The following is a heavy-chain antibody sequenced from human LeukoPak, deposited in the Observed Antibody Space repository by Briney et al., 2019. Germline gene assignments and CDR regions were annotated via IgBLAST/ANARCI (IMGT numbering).Heavy chain of an antibody. V-gene: IGHV4-39*02. J-gene: IGHJ4*02. Sequence: SETLSLTCTVSSGSIRSSNYYWGWIRQPPGKGLEWIGSIYFSGSTYYNPSLKSRVTISVDTSKNQFSLKLSSVTAADTAVYYCGGETHISWYDYWGQGTLVTVSS. CDR1: SGSIRSSNYY. CDR3: GGETHISWYDY. CDR2: IYFSGST. D-gene: IGHD6-13*01.